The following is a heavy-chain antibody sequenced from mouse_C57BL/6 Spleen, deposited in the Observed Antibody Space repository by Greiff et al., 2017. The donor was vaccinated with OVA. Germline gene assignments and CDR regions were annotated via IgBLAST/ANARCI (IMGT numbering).Heavy chain of an antibody. Sequence: VQLVESGPGLVAPSQSLSITCTVSGFSLTSYGVHWVRQPPGKGLEWLVVIWSDGSTTYNSALKSRLSISKDNSKSQVFLKMNSLQTDDTAMYYCARHAGNGYYYAMDYWGQGTSVTVSS. CDR2: IWSDGST. D-gene: IGHD2-1*01. CDR3: ARHAGNGYYYAMDY. V-gene: IGHV2-6-1*01. J-gene: IGHJ4*01. CDR1: GFSLTSYG.